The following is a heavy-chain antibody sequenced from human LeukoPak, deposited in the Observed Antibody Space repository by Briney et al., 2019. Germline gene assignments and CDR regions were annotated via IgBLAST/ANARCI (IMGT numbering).Heavy chain of an antibody. V-gene: IGHV1-69*05. CDR2: IIPIFGTA. CDR3: ARNLVGKTDFDY. J-gene: IGHJ4*02. CDR1: GGTFSSYA. D-gene: IGHD6-19*01. Sequence: SVKVSCKASGGTFSSYAISWVRQAPGQGLEWMGGIIPIFGTANYAQKFQGRVTITTDESTSTAYMELSSLRSEDTAVYYCARNLVGKTDFDYWGQGTLVTVSS.